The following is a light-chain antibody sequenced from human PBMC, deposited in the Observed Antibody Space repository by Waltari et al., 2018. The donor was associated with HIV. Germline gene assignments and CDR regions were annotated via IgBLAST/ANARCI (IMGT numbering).Light chain of an antibody. V-gene: IGKV1-33*01. CDR1: QGIGNF. Sequence: IQMTQSPSSLSASVGDRVTITCQASQGIGNFLNWFLQKPGKAPKLLIYDASNLRSGVPSRFSGTGSGTHFTLTISGLQPEDVATYYCQQYDNPNYSFGQGTKLEI. CDR3: QQYDNPNYS. J-gene: IGKJ2*03. CDR2: DAS.